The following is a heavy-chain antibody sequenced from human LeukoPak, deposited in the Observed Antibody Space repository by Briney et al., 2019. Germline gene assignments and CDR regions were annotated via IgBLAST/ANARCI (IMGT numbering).Heavy chain of an antibody. CDR2: IIPILGIA. CDR1: GYTVTSYE. J-gene: IGHJ6*03. Sequence: SVKVSCKASGYTVTSYEITWVRQATGQGLEWMGRIIPILGIANYAQKFQGRVTITADKSTSTAYMELSSLRSEDTAVYYCARDPNYYYYYMDVWGKGTTVTVSS. CDR3: ARDPNYYYYYMDV. V-gene: IGHV1-69*04.